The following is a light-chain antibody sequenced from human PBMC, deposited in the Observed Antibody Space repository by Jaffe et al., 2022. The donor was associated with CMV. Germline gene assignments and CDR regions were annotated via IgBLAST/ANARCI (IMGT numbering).Light chain of an antibody. CDR1: SSNIGAGYD. CDR3: QSYDSSRWRV. Sequence: QSVLTQPPSVSGAPGQRVTISCTGSSSNIGAGYDVHWYQQLPGTAPKLLIYGNSNRPSGVPDRFSGSKSGTSASLAITGLQAEDEADYYCQSYDSSRWRVFGGGTKLTVL. V-gene: IGLV1-40*01. CDR2: GNS. J-gene: IGLJ2*01.